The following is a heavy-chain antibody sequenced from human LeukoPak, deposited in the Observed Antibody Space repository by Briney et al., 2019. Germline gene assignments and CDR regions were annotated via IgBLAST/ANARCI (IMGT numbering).Heavy chain of an antibody. J-gene: IGHJ4*02. Sequence: GSLRLSCAASGFTFSSYGMHWVRQAPGKGLEWVAFIRYDGTNKYYADSVKGRFTISRDNSKNTLYLQMNSLRAEDTAVYYCAKDATNRKNYYDSRSYSYYFDYWGQGTLVTVSS. CDR3: AKDATNRKNYYDSRSYSYYFDY. D-gene: IGHD3-22*01. CDR1: GFTFSSYG. V-gene: IGHV3-30*02. CDR2: IRYDGTNK.